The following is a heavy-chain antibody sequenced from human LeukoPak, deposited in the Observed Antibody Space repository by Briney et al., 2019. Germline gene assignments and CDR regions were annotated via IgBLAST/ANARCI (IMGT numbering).Heavy chain of an antibody. J-gene: IGHJ4*02. CDR3: ARGQWIAAAGIRLDY. D-gene: IGHD6-13*01. CDR1: GYTFTGYY. Sequence: ASVKVSCKASGYTFTGYYMHWVRQAPGQGLEWMGRINPSGGSTSYAQKFQGRVTMTRDTSTSTVYMELSSLRSEDTAVYYCARGQWIAAAGIRLDYWGQGTLVTVSS. CDR2: INPSGGST. V-gene: IGHV1-46*01.